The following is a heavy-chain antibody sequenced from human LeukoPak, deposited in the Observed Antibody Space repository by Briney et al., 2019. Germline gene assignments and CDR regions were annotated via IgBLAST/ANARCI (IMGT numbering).Heavy chain of an antibody. Sequence: SETLSLTCTVSGGSISSYYWSWIRQPPGKGLEWMGYIYYSGSTNYNPSLKSRVTISVDTSKNQFSLKVSSVTAADTAVYYCARAIAVAGLAWFDPWGQGTLVTVSS. CDR3: ARAIAVAGLAWFDP. J-gene: IGHJ5*02. D-gene: IGHD6-19*01. CDR1: GGSISSYY. V-gene: IGHV4-59*01. CDR2: IYYSGST.